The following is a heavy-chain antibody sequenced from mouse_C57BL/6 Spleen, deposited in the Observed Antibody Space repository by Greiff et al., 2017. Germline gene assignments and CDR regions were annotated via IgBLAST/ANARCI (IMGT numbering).Heavy chain of an antibody. CDR2: IDPSASYT. D-gene: IGHD2-5*01. CDR3: ARWGYSNYVGY. V-gene: IGHV1-69*01. J-gene: IGHJ2*01. Sequence: QVQLQQPGAELVMPGASVKLSCKASGYTFTSYWMHWVKQRPGQGLEWIGEIDPSASYTNYNQKFKGKSTLTVDKSSSTAYMQLSSLTSEDSAVYYCARWGYSNYVGYWGQGTTLTVSS. CDR1: GYTFTSYW.